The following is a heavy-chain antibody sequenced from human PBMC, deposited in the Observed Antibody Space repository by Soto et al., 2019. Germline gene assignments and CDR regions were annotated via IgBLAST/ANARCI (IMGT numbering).Heavy chain of an antibody. Sequence: SVKVSCKASGGTFSSYTISWVRQAPGQGLEWMGRIIPILGIANYAQKFQGRVTITADKSTSTAYMELSNLRSEDTAVYYCAREMYYYDSSGSKTPLDYWGQGTLVTVSS. V-gene: IGHV1-69*04. CDR1: GGTFSSYT. D-gene: IGHD3-22*01. CDR3: AREMYYYDSSGSKTPLDY. CDR2: IIPILGIA. J-gene: IGHJ4*02.